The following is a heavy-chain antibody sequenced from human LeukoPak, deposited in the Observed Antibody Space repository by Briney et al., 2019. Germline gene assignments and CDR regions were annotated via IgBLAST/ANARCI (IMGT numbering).Heavy chain of an antibody. CDR3: VLKVRFDY. V-gene: IGHV3-23*01. CDR1: GFTFSSYA. D-gene: IGHD2-15*01. CDR2: ISNSGSNT. J-gene: IGHJ4*02. Sequence: GGSLRLSCAASGFTFSSYAMSWVRQAPGKGLEWVSAISNSGSNTYYADSVKGRFTISRDNSKDTVSLKMNSLRAEDTGVYYCVLKVRFDYWGQGTLVTVSS.